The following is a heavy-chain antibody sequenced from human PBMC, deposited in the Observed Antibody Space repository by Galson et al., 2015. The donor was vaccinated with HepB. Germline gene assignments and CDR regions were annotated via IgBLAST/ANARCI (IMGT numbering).Heavy chain of an antibody. Sequence: ETLSLTCTVSGDSIDSSPYYWGWIRQPPGKGLEWIGSIYYSGSAHYNPSLKSRVTISVDTSKNQFSLKLNSVTAADTAVYYCARNISREYSSLRRTNWFDPWGQGTLVTVSS. CDR2: IYYSGSA. CDR3: ARNISREYSSLRRTNWFDP. CDR1: GDSIDSSPYY. D-gene: IGHD2/OR15-2a*01. V-gene: IGHV4-39*01. J-gene: IGHJ5*02.